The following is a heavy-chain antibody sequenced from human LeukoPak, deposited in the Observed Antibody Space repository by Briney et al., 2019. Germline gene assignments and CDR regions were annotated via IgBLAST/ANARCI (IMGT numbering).Heavy chain of an antibody. CDR3: ASRAASVTLGY. V-gene: IGHV1-2*06. CDR1: GGTFISYA. CDR2: MNPSSGVT. J-gene: IGHJ4*02. D-gene: IGHD2-15*01. Sequence: ASVKVSCKASGGTFISYAISWVRQAPGQGLEWMGRMNPSSGVTNYAQKFQGRVTMTRDTSINTAYLDLSALKSDDTAVYYCASRAASVTLGYWGQGTLVTVSS.